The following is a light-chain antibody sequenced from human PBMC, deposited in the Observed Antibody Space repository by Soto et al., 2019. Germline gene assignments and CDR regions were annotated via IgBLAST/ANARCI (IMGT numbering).Light chain of an antibody. Sequence: EIVLTQSPGTLSLSPGERATLSCRATESVRSNYLAWYQQKPGQAPRVLIYGASIRATGIPYRFSGSRSETDFTLTLSRLEPEDFALYYCQQYRTSPRTFGQGTKLDIK. J-gene: IGKJ1*01. CDR3: QQYRTSPRT. CDR2: GAS. CDR1: ESVRSNY. V-gene: IGKV3-20*01.